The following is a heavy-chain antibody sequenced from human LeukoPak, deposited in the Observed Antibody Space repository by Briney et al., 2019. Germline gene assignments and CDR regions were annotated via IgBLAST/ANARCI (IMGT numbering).Heavy chain of an antibody. D-gene: IGHD6-19*01. J-gene: IGHJ4*02. Sequence: SETLSLTCTVSGASISSSSYYWGWIRQPPGKGLEWIGSIYHSGSTYYNPSLKSRVTISVDTSKNQFSLKLSSVTAADTAVYYCARGRYSSGFLDYWGQGTLVTVSS. CDR3: ARGRYSSGFLDY. CDR1: GASISSSSYY. V-gene: IGHV4-39*07. CDR2: IYHSGST.